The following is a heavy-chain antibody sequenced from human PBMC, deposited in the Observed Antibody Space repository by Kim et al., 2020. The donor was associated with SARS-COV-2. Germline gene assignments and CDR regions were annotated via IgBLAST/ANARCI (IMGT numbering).Heavy chain of an antibody. Sequence: QGRVTITADESTSTAYMELSSLRSEDTAVYYCARGTPAAAGPIHKYGMDVWGQGTTVTVSS. D-gene: IGHD6-13*01. CDR3: ARGTPAAAGPIHKYGMDV. V-gene: IGHV1-69*01. J-gene: IGHJ6*02.